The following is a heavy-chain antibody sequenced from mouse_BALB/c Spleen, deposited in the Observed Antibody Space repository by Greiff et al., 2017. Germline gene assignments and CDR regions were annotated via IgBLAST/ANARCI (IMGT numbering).Heavy chain of an antibody. V-gene: IGHV3-8*02. CDR3: ARNYYGSSVYYVDY. CDR2: ISYSGST. D-gene: IGHD1-1*01. CDR1: GDSITSGY. Sequence: EVKLQESGPSLVKPSQTLSLTCSVTGDSITSGYWNWIRKFPGNKLEYMGYISYSGSTYYNPSLKSRISITRDTSKNQYYLQLNSVTTEDTATYYCARNYYGSSVYYVDYWGQGTTLTVAS. J-gene: IGHJ2*01.